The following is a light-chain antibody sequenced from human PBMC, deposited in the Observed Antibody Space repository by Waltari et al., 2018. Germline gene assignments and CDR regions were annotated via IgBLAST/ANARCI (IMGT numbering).Light chain of an antibody. CDR3: CSYVGGSRVL. Sequence: QSVLTQPAPVSGSPGQSITRPCPGTRSAIGAYNFVSWFQPLPGQAPRPLISEATKRPSGVSYRFSGSKSGNTASLSISDLQAEDEADYYCCSYVGGSRVLFGGGTKLTV. V-gene: IGLV2-23*01. CDR2: EAT. CDR1: RSAIGAYNF. J-gene: IGLJ2*01.